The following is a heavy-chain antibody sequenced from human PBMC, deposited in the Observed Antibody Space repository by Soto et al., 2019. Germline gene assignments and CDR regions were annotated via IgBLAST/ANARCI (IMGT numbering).Heavy chain of an antibody. CDR2: IYYSGST. D-gene: IGHD3-10*01. CDR1: GGSISSSRYY. CDR3: ARQDYYGSGSYCVDV. V-gene: IGHV4-39*01. J-gene: IGHJ6*02. Sequence: PSETLSLTCTVSGGSISSSRYYWGWIRQPPGKGLEWIGSIYYSGSTYYNPSLKSRVTISVDTSKNQFSLKLSSVTAADTAVYYCARQDYYGSGSYCVDVWGQGTTVTVSS.